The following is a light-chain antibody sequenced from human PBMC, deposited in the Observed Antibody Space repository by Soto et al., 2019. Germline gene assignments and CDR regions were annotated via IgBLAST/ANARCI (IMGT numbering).Light chain of an antibody. CDR2: RAS. V-gene: IGKV3-15*01. Sequence: IVMTQPPATLSVSPGERVTLSCRASQNINSNLAWYQQKPGQPPRLLMFRASIRATGFPARFSGSGSGTEFNITISSLQSEDSAVYYCQQYNNWPRATFGGGTKVEIK. CDR3: QQYNNWPRAT. CDR1: QNINSN. J-gene: IGKJ4*01.